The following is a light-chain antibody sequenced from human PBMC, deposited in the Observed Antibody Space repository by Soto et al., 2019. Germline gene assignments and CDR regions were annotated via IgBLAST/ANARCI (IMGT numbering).Light chain of an antibody. J-gene: IGKJ1*01. V-gene: IGKV3-20*01. CDR1: QSVSTNF. CDR3: TQYGRTPST. Sequence: EIVLTQSPGTLSLSPGEGATLSCRASQSVSTNFFAWYQQKPGQAPRLLIYGASTRATGIPDRFSGSGSGTDFTLTISRLEPEDFSVYYCTQYGRTPSTFGEGTNV. CDR2: GAS.